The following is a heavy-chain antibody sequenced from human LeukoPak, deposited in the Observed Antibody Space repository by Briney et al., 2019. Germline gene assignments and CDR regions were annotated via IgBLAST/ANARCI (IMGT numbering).Heavy chain of an antibody. CDR1: GFTFSSYS. CDR3: ASIDYYGSGNYYNDVDY. CDR2: ISSSSSYI. Sequence: GGSLRLSCAASGFTFSSYSMNWVRQAPGKGLEWVSSISSSSSYIYYADSVKGRFTISRDNAKNSLYLQMNSLRAEDTALYYCASIDYYGSGNYYNDVDYWGQGTLVTVSS. J-gene: IGHJ4*02. D-gene: IGHD3-10*01. V-gene: IGHV3-21*01.